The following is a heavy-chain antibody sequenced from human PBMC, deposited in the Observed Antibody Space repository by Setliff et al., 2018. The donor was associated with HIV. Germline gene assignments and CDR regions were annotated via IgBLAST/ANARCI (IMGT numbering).Heavy chain of an antibody. CDR2: IHYTGST. V-gene: IGHV4-61*01. J-gene: IGHJ3*02. CDR3: ARLGYSGSLVGAFDI. Sequence: PSETLSLTCSVSGGSVSSVNCYWSWIRQPPGKGLEWIGYIHYTGSTTYNPSVKSRVTISVDTSKNQFPLELSSVIAADTSVYYCARLGYSGSLVGAFDIWGQGTMVTVSS. D-gene: IGHD1-26*01. CDR1: GGSVSSVNCY.